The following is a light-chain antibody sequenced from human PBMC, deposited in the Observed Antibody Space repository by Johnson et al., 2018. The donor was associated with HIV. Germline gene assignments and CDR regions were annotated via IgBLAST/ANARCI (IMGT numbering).Light chain of an antibody. CDR1: RFNIGNNY. CDR3: GTWASSLRSGF. CDR2: ETY. J-gene: IGLJ1*01. V-gene: IGLV1-51*02. Sequence: QSVLTQPPSVSAAPGQKVTISCSGSRFNIGNNYVSWYQQLPGTAPKLLIYETYKRPSGIPDRFSGSKSGTSATLGITGLQTGDEADYYCGTWASSLRSGFFGTGTKVTVL.